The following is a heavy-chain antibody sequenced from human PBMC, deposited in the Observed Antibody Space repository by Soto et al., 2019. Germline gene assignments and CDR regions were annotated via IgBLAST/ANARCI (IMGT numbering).Heavy chain of an antibody. CDR1: GGTFSSYA. J-gene: IGHJ5*02. CDR3: ARELGYCSGGSCYPPGWFDP. Sequence: QVQLVQSGAEVKKPGSSVKVSCKASGGTFSSYAISWVRQAPGQGLEWMGWIIPIFGTANYAQKFQGRVTITADESTSTAYMELSSLRSEDTAVYYCARELGYCSGGSCYPPGWFDPWGQGTLVTVSS. CDR2: IIPIFGTA. D-gene: IGHD2-15*01. V-gene: IGHV1-69*01.